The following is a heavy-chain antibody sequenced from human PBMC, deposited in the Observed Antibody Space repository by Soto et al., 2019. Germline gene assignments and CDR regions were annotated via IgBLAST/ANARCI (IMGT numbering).Heavy chain of an antibody. Sequence: SETLSLTCAVSGYSISSGYYWGWIRQPPGKGLEGIGSIYHSGSTYYNPSLKSRVTISVDTSKNQFSLKLSSVTAADTAVYYCASSARLYSSSSSDWFDPWGQGTLVTVSS. V-gene: IGHV4-38-2*01. CDR3: ASSARLYSSSSSDWFDP. CDR2: IYHSGST. D-gene: IGHD6-6*01. J-gene: IGHJ5*02. CDR1: GYSISSGYY.